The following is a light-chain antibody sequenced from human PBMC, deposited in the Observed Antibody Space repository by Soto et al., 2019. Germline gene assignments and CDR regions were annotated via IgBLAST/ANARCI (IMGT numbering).Light chain of an antibody. J-gene: IGLJ1*01. Sequence: QSALPQPASVSGSPGQSITISCTGTSSDVGSYNYVAWYQQFPGKTPKLMIYEVRNRPSGVSSRFSGSKSGNTASLTISGLQAEDEADYYCISYTGSDTSYVFGTGTKVTVL. CDR1: SSDVGSYNY. CDR2: EVR. CDR3: ISYTGSDTSYV. V-gene: IGLV2-14*01.